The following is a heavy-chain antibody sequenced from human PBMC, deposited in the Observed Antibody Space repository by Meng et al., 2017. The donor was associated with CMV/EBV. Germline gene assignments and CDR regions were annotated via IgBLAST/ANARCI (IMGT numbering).Heavy chain of an antibody. J-gene: IGHJ4*02. Sequence: SVKVSCKASGGAFSSYAISWVRQAPGQGLEWMGGIIPIFGTANYAQKFQGRVTITTDESTSTAYMELSSLRSEDPAVYYCARPGRYCSSTSCGLDYWGQGTLVTVSS. CDR3: ARPGRYCSSTSCGLDY. V-gene: IGHV1-69*05. CDR2: IIPIFGTA. D-gene: IGHD2-2*01. CDR1: GGAFSSYA.